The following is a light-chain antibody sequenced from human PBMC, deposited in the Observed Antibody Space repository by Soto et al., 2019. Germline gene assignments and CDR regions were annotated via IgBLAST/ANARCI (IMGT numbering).Light chain of an antibody. Sequence: QSVRTQPPSASGTPGQRVTISCSGRSSNIGSNTVNWYQQLPGTAPKLLIYSNNQRPSGVPDRFSGSKSGTSASLAISGLLSEDEADYYCAAWDDSLNGSYVFGTGTKVTVL. CDR2: SNN. CDR3: AAWDDSLNGSYV. V-gene: IGLV1-44*01. CDR1: SSNIGSNT. J-gene: IGLJ1*01.